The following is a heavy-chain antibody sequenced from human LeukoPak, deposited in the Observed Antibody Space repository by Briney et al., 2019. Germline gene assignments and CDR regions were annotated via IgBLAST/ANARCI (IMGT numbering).Heavy chain of an antibody. J-gene: IGHJ5*02. CDR2: IIPIFGTA. Sequence: SVKVSCKASAGTFSSYAISWVRQAPGQGLEWMGGIIPIFGTANYAQKFQGRVTITADESTSTAYMELSSLRSEDTAVYYCARVLGEWLENWFDPWGQGTLVTASS. D-gene: IGHD3-16*01. V-gene: IGHV1-69*13. CDR1: AGTFSSYA. CDR3: ARVLGEWLENWFDP.